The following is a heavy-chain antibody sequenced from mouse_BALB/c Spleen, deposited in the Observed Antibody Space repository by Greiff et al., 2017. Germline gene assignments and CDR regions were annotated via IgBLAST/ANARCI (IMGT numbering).Heavy chain of an antibody. CDR3: TRGSNWFAY. CDR1: GYTFTDYE. CDR2: IDPETGGT. D-gene: IGHD1-1*01. J-gene: IGHJ3*01. Sequence: VQLQQSGAELVRPGASVTLSCKASGYTFTDYEMHWVKQTPVHGLEWIGAIDPETGGTAYNQKFKGKATLTADKSSSTAYMELRSLTSEDSAVYYCTRGSNWFAYWGQGTLVTVSA. V-gene: IGHV1-15*01.